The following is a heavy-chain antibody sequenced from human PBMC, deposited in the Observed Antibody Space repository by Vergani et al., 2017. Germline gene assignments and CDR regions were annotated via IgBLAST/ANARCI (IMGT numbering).Heavy chain of an antibody. D-gene: IGHD6-13*01. CDR2: IYPGDSDT. CDR3: ARYQYSSSWSHNWFDP. CDR1: GYSFTSYW. V-gene: IGHV5-51*01. J-gene: IGHJ5*02. Sequence: EVQLAQSGAEVKKPGESLKISCTGSGYSFTSYWIGWVRQMPGKGLEWMGIIYPGDSDTRYSPSFQGQVTISADKSISTAYLQWSSRKASDTAMYYCARYQYSSSWSHNWFDPWGQGTLVTVSS.